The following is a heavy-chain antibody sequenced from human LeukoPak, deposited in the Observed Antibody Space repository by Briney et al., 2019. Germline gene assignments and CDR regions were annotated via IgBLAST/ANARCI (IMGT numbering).Heavy chain of an antibody. D-gene: IGHD3-3*01. Sequence: PGGSLRLSXAASGFTFSSYAMSWVRQAPGKGLEWVSAISGSGGSTYYADSVKGRFTISRDNSKNTLYLQMNSLRAEDTAVYYCAKAQYYDFWSGLGYWGQGTLVTVSS. CDR3: AKAQYYDFWSGLGY. V-gene: IGHV3-23*01. CDR2: ISGSGGST. CDR1: GFTFSSYA. J-gene: IGHJ4*02.